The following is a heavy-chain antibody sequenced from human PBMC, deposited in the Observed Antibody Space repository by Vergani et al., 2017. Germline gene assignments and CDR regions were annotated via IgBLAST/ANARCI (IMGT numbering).Heavy chain of an antibody. CDR2: ISYDGSNK. CDR3: ASGRTGIVGATTSDY. V-gene: IGHV3-30*04. CDR1: GFTFSSYA. J-gene: IGHJ4*02. D-gene: IGHD1-26*01. Sequence: QVQLVESGGGVVQPGRSLRLSCAASGFTFSSYAMHWVRQAPGKGLEWVAVISYDGSNKYYADSVKGRFTISRDNSKNTLYLEMNSLRAEDTAVYYCASGRTGIVGATTSDYWGQGTLVTVSS.